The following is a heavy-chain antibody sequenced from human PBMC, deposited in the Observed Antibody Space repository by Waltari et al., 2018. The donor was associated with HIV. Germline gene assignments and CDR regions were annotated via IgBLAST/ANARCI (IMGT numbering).Heavy chain of an antibody. CDR1: GASLSSNTAA. CDR2: TYRRSEWRH. J-gene: IGHJ4*02. Sequence: QVQLEQSGPGLVKPSQTLSVSCGISGASLSSNTAAWNWIRMSPAGGFEWLGRTYRRSEWRHDYAVPLQGRRSIEADTSHNRFTLHLNSVTPEDTAIYFCARDGFGFDFWGQGTLVTVS. D-gene: IGHD3-10*01. CDR3: ARDGFGFDF. V-gene: IGHV6-1*02.